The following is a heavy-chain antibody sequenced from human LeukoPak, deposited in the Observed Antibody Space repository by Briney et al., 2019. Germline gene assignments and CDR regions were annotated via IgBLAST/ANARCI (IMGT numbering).Heavy chain of an antibody. D-gene: IGHD2-15*01. J-gene: IGHJ4*02. CDR2: ISGSGGST. V-gene: IGHV3-23*01. Sequence: GGSLRLSCAASGFTFSSYAMGWVRQAPGKGLEWVPAISGSGGSTYYADSVKGRFTISRDNSKNTLYLQMNSLRAEDTAVYYCARVLVVVAAPFDYWGQGTLVTVSS. CDR3: ARVLVVVAAPFDY. CDR1: GFTFSSYA.